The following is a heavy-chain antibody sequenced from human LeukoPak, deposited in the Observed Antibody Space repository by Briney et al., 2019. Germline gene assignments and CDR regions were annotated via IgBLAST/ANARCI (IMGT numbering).Heavy chain of an antibody. Sequence: GGSLRLSCATSGFSFSSYGMSWVRQAPGKGLEWVSSFSGLSGRTYYADSVKARFTISRDNSQNTVSLQLNNLRIEDTALYYCAKTSLSDPSGHYYYMDVWGKGTTVTVSS. J-gene: IGHJ6*03. V-gene: IGHV3-23*01. CDR1: GFSFSSYG. CDR2: FSGLSGRT. CDR3: AKTSLSDPSGHYYYMDV. D-gene: IGHD3-3*01.